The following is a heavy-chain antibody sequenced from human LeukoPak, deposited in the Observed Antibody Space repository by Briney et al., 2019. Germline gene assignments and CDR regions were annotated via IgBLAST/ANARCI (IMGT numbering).Heavy chain of an antibody. D-gene: IGHD1-26*01. Sequence: GGSLRLSCVPSGFTFSIDWMSWVRQAPGEGLERVANTKQDGSEKYYVDSVKGRFTISRDNAKNSLYLQMNSLRAEDTAVYCCARDQGVVGSYGDYYYYYGMDVWGQGTTVTVSS. CDR3: ARDQGVVGSYGDYYYYYGMDV. CDR1: GFTFSIDW. V-gene: IGHV3-7*01. CDR2: TKQDGSEK. J-gene: IGHJ6*02.